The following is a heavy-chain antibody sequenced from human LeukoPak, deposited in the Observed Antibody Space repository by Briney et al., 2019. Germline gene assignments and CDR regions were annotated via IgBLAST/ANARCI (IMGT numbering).Heavy chain of an antibody. CDR3: ARTNYYDSSGYWVGAFDI. D-gene: IGHD3-22*01. CDR1: GFTFSSYS. J-gene: IGHJ3*02. CDR2: ISSSSSYI. V-gene: IGHV3-21*01. Sequence: GGSLRLSCAASGFTFSSYSMNWVRQAPGKGLEWVSSISSSSSYIYYADSVKGRFTISRDNSKNTLYLQMNSLRAEDTAVYYCARTNYYDSSGYWVGAFDIWGQGTMVTVSS.